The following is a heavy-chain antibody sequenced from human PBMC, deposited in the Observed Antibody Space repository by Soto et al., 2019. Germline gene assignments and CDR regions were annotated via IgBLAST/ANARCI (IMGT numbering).Heavy chain of an antibody. D-gene: IGHD3-3*01. V-gene: IGHV3-30*18. CDR2: ISYDGSNK. CDR1: GFTFFSYG. CDR3: AKDRAGDIYVAARSGLDY. J-gene: IGHJ4*02. Sequence: LRLSCAASGFTFFSYGMHWVRQAPGKGLEWVAVISYDGSNKYYGDSVKGRFTISRDNSKSTLYLQMNSLRADDTAVYYCAKDRAGDIYVAARSGLDYWGQGTLVTVSS.